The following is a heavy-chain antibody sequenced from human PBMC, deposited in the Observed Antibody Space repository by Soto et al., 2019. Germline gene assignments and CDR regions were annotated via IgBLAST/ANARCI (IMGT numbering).Heavy chain of an antibody. V-gene: IGHV4-59*08. CDR3: ERRYGGTLDY. D-gene: IGHD4-17*01. Sequence: QVQLQESGPGLVKPSETLSLTCTVSGGSISSYYWSWIRQPPGKGLEWIGYNYYSGSTNYNPSLKSRVTLSVDTSKNQFSLKLSSVTAADTAVYYCERRYGGTLDYWGQVTLVTVSS. J-gene: IGHJ4*02. CDR2: NYYSGST. CDR1: GGSISSYY.